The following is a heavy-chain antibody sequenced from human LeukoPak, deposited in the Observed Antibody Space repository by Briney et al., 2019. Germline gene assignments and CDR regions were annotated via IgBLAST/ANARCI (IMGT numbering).Heavy chain of an antibody. CDR2: IGGNGVST. CDR3: ARCTKYTTGWCNWFDP. V-gene: IGHV3-23*01. D-gene: IGHD6-19*01. J-gene: IGHJ5*02. CDR1: GFTFSNHA. Sequence: GGSLRLSCAASGFTFSNHAMNWVRQTPGKGLEWVSSIGGNGVSTYYADSVKGRFTISRDNSKDTLYLQMYSLSAEDTAVYYCARCTKYTTGWCNWFDPRGQGTLVTVSS.